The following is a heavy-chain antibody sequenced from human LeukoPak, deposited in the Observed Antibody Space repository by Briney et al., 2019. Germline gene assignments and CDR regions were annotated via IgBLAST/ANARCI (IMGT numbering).Heavy chain of an antibody. CDR3: AGFFYDNSGDAFDI. CDR1: GGSFTFTSHA. D-gene: IGHD3-22*01. CDR2: LIPIYVSA. J-gene: IGHJ3*02. Sequence: SSVKVTCKASGGSFTFTSHAISWVRQAPGQGLEWVGGLIPIYVSANYAQKFQGRLTITSDESTRTVYMELSSMRPEDSAVHYCAGFFYDNSGDAFDIWGQGTMVTVSS. V-gene: IGHV1-69*13.